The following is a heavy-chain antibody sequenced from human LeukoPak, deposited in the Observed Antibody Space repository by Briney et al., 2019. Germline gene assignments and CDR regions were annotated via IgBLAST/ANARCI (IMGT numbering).Heavy chain of an antibody. CDR2: IIPIFGTA. D-gene: IGHD3-22*01. V-gene: IGHV1-69*05. CDR1: GGTFSSYA. Sequence: SVKVSCKASGGTFSSYAISWVRQAPGQGLEWMGRIIPIFGTANYAQKFQGRVTITTDESTSTAYMELSSLRSEDTAVYYCAREAIDPITLLVVAYFQHWGQGTLVTVSS. CDR3: AREAIDPITLLVVAYFQH. J-gene: IGHJ1*01.